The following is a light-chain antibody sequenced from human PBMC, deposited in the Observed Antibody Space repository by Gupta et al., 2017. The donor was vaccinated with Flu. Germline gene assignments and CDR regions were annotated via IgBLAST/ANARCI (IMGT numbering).Light chain of an antibody. CDR3: QQRAYT. CDR2: DTS. J-gene: IGKJ5*01. Sequence: EIVLTQSPATLSLSPGERATLSRRASENIANYLAWYQQKPGQTPRLLIYDTSNRATDIPGRFSGSGSGTDFTLTISSLEPEDFAVYYCQQRAYTFGQGTRLDIK. V-gene: IGKV3-11*01. CDR1: ENIANY.